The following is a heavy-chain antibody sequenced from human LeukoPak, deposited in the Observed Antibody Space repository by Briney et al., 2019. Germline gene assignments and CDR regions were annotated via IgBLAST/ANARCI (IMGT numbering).Heavy chain of an antibody. Sequence: PSETLSLTCAVYGGSFNVYYWSGIRQPPGKGLEWIGEINHSGSTNYNPSRKSRVTISVDTCKNQFSLKLSSVTAADTAVYYCARGLRDFDWFYYYGMDVWGKGTTVTVSS. CDR3: ARGLRDFDWFYYYGMDV. J-gene: IGHJ6*04. CDR2: INHSGST. D-gene: IGHD3-9*01. CDR1: GGSFNVYY. V-gene: IGHV4-34*01.